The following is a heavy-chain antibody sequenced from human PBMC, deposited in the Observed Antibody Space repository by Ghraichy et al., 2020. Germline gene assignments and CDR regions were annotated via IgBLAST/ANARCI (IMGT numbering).Heavy chain of an antibody. J-gene: IGHJ3*02. V-gene: IGHV3-23*05. CDR3: AKVGRACIATTCYAIRSAFDI. CDR1: GFTFSNYA. Sequence: GGSLRLSCVVSGFTFSNYAMNWVRQAPWKGLEWVSAITSISTYTYYSDSVRGRFTISRDNSKNTVYLQMNGLRVEDTAGYYCAKVGRACIATTCYAIRSAFDIWGQGTLVTVSS. D-gene: IGHD1-26*01. CDR2: ITSISTYT.